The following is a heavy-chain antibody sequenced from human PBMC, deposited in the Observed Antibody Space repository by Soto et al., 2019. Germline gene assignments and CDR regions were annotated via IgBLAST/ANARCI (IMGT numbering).Heavy chain of an antibody. J-gene: IGHJ6*02. CDR1: GGSISSGGYY. CDR3: AASCVACGGFNYYGMDV. CDR2: IYYSGTT. Sequence: QVQLQESGPGLVKPSQTLSLTCPVSGGSISSGGYYWYWIRQHPGKGLEWIGYIYYSGTTYYNPSLKSRVTISVDTSKNQFSLKLSSVTAADTAVYYCAASCVACGGFNYYGMDVWGQGTTVTVSS. D-gene: IGHD2-21*01. V-gene: IGHV4-31*03.